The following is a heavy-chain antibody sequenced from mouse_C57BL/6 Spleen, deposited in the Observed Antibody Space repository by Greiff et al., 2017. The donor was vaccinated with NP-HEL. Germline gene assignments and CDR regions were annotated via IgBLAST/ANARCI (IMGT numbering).Heavy chain of an antibody. CDR2: IDPNSGGT. V-gene: IGHV1-72*01. D-gene: IGHD1-1*01. J-gene: IGHJ3*01. CDR1: GYTFTSYW. CDR3: ARHGSLAWFAY. Sequence: QVQLKQPGAELVKPGASVKLSCKASGYTFTSYWMHWVKQRPGRGLEWIGRIDPNSGGTKYNEKFKSKATLTVDKPSSTAYMQLSSLTSEDSAVYYCARHGSLAWFAYWGQGTLVTVSA.